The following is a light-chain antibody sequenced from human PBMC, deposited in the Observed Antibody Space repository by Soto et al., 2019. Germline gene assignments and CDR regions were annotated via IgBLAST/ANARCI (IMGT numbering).Light chain of an antibody. V-gene: IGKV3-20*01. J-gene: IGKJ5*01. CDR1: QSVTSSY. CDR2: GAS. Sequence: EIVLTQSPATLSLSPWESATLSWGASQSVTSSYLAWYQQKPGQAPRLLIYGASTRATGIPDRFSGSGSGTDFTLTISRLEPEDFAVYYCQQYGSSPITFGQGTRRRL. CDR3: QQYGSSPIT.